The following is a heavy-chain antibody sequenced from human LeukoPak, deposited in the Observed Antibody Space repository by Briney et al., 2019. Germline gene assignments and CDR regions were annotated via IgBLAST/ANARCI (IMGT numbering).Heavy chain of an antibody. CDR3: ARFPIYNFLIGYFLYSNYNMDV. J-gene: IGHJ6*03. V-gene: IGHV1-2*02. CDR2: INPNSGGT. CDR1: GYTFTGYY. Sequence: ASVKVSCKASGYTFTGYYMHWVRQAPGQGLEWMGWINPNSGGTNYAQKLQGRVTMTTDTSTSTAYMELRSLRSDDTAVYYCARFPIYNFLIGYFLYSNYNMDVGGKGTTVTIS. D-gene: IGHD3-3*01.